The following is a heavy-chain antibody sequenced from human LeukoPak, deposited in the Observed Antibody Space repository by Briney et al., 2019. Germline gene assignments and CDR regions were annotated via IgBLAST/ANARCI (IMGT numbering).Heavy chain of an antibody. CDR3: AREFTS. CDR2: IYTSGTT. V-gene: IGHV4-4*07. J-gene: IGHJ5*02. Sequence: SETLSLTCTVSGGFISSYYWSWIRQPAGKGLEWIGRIYTSGTTNYNPSLKSRVTMSIDTSKNQFSLNLGSVTAADTAVYYYAREFTSWGQGTLVTVSS. CDR1: GGFISSYY.